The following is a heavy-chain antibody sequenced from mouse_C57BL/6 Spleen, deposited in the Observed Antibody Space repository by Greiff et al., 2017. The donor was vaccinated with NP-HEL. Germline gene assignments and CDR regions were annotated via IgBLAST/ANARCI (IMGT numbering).Heavy chain of an antibody. J-gene: IGHJ4*01. V-gene: IGHV1-9*01. D-gene: IGHD2-1*01. CDR2: ILPGSGST. Sequence: VQLQQSGAELMKPGASVKLSCKATGYTFTGYWIEWVKQRPGHGLEWIGEILPGSGSTNYNEKFKGKATLTADTSSNTANRQRSSLTTADSAIYYCASHYGNYDYAMDYWGQGTSVTVSS. CDR1: GYTFTGYW. CDR3: ASHYGNYDYAMDY.